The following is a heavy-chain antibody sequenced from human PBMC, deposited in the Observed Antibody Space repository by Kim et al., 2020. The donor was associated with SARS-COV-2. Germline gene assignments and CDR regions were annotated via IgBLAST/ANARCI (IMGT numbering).Heavy chain of an antibody. Sequence: ASVKVSCKASGYTFTSYGISWVRQAPGQGLEWMGWISAYNGNTNYAQKLKGRVTMTTDTSTSTAYMELRSLRSDDTAVYYCASGGGLAPYYYGMDVWGKGTTVPVSS. D-gene: IGHD6-19*01. CDR1: GYTFTSYG. CDR3: ASGGGLAPYYYGMDV. J-gene: IGHJ6*04. V-gene: IGHV1-18*01. CDR2: ISAYNGNT.